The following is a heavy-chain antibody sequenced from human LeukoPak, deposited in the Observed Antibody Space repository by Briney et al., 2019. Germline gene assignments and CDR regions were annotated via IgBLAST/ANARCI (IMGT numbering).Heavy chain of an antibody. CDR2: ISGVGGSS. CDR3: AKDLGDNIVVVSFQH. Sequence: PGGSLRLSCAASGFSFDSHAMNWVRQAPGKGLEWVAVISGVGGSSYYADSVKGRFAISRDNSKNTLYLEMNSLRVEDTAVYYCAKDLGDNIVVVSFQHWGQGTPVIVSS. V-gene: IGHV3-23*01. CDR1: GFSFDSHA. J-gene: IGHJ1*01. D-gene: IGHD2-15*01.